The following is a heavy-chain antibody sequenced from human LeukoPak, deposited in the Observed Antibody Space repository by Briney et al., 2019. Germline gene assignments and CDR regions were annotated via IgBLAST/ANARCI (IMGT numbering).Heavy chain of an antibody. D-gene: IGHD3-22*01. J-gene: IGHJ4*02. V-gene: IGHV4-34*01. CDR3: ARFGYYYDSSGSY. CDR2: INHSGST. Sequence: KPSETLSLTCAVYGGSFSGYYWSWIRQPPGKGLEWIREINHSGSTYYNPSLKSRVTISVDTSKNQFSLKLSSVTAADTAVYYCARFGYYYDSSGSYWGQGTLVTVSS. CDR1: GGSFSGYY.